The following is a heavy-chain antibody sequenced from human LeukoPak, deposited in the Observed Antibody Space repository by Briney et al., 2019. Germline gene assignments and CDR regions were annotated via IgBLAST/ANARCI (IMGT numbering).Heavy chain of an antibody. J-gene: IGHJ4*02. CDR2: ISYDGSNK. Sequence: GGSLRLSCAASGFTFSSYAMHWVRQAPGKGLEWVAVISYDGSNKYYADSVKGRFTISRDNSKNTLYLQMNSLRAEDTAVYYCARDQEMPPPLFLFDYWGQGTLVTVPS. CDR1: GFTFSSYA. D-gene: IGHD2-2*01. V-gene: IGHV3-30-3*01. CDR3: ARDQEMPPPLFLFDY.